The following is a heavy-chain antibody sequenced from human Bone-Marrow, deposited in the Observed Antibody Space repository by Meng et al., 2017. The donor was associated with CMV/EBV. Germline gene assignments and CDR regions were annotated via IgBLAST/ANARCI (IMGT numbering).Heavy chain of an antibody. CDR3: AREEFRQQLVYGRNWFDP. CDR2: INHSGST. V-gene: IGHV4-34*01. D-gene: IGHD6-13*01. Sequence: SETLSLTCAVYGGSFSGYYWSWIRQPPGKGLEWIGEINHSGSTNYNPSLKSRVTISVDTSKNQFSLKLSSVTAADTAVYYCAREEFRQQLVYGRNWFDPWGQGTLVTVSS. CDR1: GGSFSGYY. J-gene: IGHJ5*02.